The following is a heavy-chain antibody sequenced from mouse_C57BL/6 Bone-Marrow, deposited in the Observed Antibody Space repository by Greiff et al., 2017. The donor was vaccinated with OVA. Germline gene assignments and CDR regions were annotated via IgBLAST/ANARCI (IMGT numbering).Heavy chain of an antibody. V-gene: IGHV1-15*01. J-gene: IGHJ4*01. Sequence: QVQLQQSGAELVRPGASVTLSCKASGYTFTDYEMHWVKQTPVPGLEWIGAIDPETGGTDYNQKFKGKAILTADKSSSTAYMELRSLTSEDSAVYYCTRGYSNYYAMDYWGQGTSVTVSS. CDR2: IDPETGGT. D-gene: IGHD2-5*01. CDR1: GYTFTDYE. CDR3: TRGYSNYYAMDY.